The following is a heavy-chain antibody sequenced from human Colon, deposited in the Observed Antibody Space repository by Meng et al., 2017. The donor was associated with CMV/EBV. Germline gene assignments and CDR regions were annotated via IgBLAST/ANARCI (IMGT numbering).Heavy chain of an antibody. D-gene: IGHD2/OR15-2a*01. CDR3: ARGSYLGAFDL. J-gene: IGHJ4*02. CDR2: ITAYNGNR. CDR1: GYSFTSAG. V-gene: IGHV1-18*01. Sequence: YRMAYGYSFTSAGISWVRQAPGQGLEWMGWITAYNGNRNYAQSLQDRVSMTTDATTNTTHMELRSLRSDDTAIYYCARGSYLGAFDLWGQGTLVTVSS.